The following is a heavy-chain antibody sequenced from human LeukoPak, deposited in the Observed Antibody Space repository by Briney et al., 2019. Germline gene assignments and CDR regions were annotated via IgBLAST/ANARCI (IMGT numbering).Heavy chain of an antibody. CDR2: ISWNSGSI. V-gene: IGHV3-9*01. Sequence: SLRLSCAASGFTFDDYAMHWVRQAPGKGLEWVSGISWNSGSIGYADSVKGRFTISRDNAKNSLYLQMNSLRAEDTALYYCAKARAYDSSGYYDYWGQGTLVTASS. D-gene: IGHD3-22*01. J-gene: IGHJ4*02. CDR3: AKARAYDSSGYYDY. CDR1: GFTFDDYA.